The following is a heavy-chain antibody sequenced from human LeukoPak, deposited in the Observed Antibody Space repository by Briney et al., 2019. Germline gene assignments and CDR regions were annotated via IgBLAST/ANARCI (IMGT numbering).Heavy chain of an antibody. CDR3: ARDYDSSGYYAPIGY. V-gene: IGHV3-7*01. D-gene: IGHD3-22*01. Sequence: GGSLRLSCAASGFTFSSYWMSWVRQAPGKGLEWVANIKQDGSEKYYVDSVKGRFTISRDNAKNSLYLQMNSLRAEDTAVYYCARDYDSSGYYAPIGYWGQGTLVTVSS. CDR2: IKQDGSEK. J-gene: IGHJ4*02. CDR1: GFTFSSYW.